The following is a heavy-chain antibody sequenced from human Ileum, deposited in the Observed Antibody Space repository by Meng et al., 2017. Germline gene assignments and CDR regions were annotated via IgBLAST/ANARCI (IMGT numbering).Heavy chain of an antibody. D-gene: IGHD3-10*01. CDR1: GGSVSIASYY. J-gene: IGHJ4*02. CDR3: ARFYGSGTFEVHDY. V-gene: IGHV4-61*01. CDR2: IHYSGSR. Sequence: QGQLQESGPGLVRPSETLSLPCNVSGGSVSIASYYWSWIRQTPGKGLEWIGLIHYSGSRNYNPSLKSRVTMSVDTSKNQVSLRLTSVTAADTAVYYCARFYGSGTFEVHDYWGQGTLVTVSS.